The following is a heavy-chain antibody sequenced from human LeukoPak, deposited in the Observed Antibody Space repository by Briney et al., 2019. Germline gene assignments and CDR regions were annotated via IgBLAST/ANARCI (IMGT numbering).Heavy chain of an antibody. CDR3: ASARPYYYDSSGYYYATIPYGAFDI. V-gene: IGHV4-39*07. CDR2: IYYSEST. Sequence: PSETLSLTCTVSGGSISSSSYYWGWIRQPPGKGLEWIGSIYYSESTNYNPSLKSRVTISVDTSKNQFSLKLSSVTAADTAVYYCASARPYYYDSSGYYYATIPYGAFDIWGQGTMVTVSS. CDR1: GGSISSSSYY. J-gene: IGHJ3*02. D-gene: IGHD3-22*01.